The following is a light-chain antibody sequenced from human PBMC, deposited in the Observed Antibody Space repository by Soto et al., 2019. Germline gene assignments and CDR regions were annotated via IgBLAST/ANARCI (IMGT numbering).Light chain of an antibody. CDR3: YTYAGSYTFYV. CDR2: DVS. V-gene: IGLV2-11*01. Sequence: QSALTQPRSVSGSPGQSVTISCTGTSSDVGGYNYVSWYQQYPGKAPKLMIYDVSKRPSGVPDRFSGSKSGNTASLTISGLQAEEEADYYCYTYAGSYTFYVFGTGTKLTVL. CDR1: SSDVGGYNY. J-gene: IGLJ1*01.